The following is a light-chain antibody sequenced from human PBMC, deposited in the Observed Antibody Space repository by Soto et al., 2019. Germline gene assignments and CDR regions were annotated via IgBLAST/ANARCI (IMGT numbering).Light chain of an antibody. CDR2: DVS. V-gene: IGLV2-14*03. CDR3: SSYTSSSTLYV. CDR1: SSDVGGYNY. Sequence: QSVLTQPASVSGSPGQSITISCTGTSSDVGGYNYVSCYQHHPGKAPKLMIYDVSSRPSGVSNRFSGSKSGNTASLTISGLQAEDESDYYCSSYTSSSTLYVFGTGTKLTVL. J-gene: IGLJ1*01.